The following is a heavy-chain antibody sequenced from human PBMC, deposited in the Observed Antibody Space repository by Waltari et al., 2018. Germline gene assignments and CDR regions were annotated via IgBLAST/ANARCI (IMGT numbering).Heavy chain of an antibody. D-gene: IGHD1-26*01. V-gene: IGHV4-59*01. CDR3: ARVGEWEPYDAFDI. CDR2: IYYSGST. CDR1: GGSISSYY. Sequence: QVQLQESGPGLVKPSETLSLTCTVSGGSISSYYWSWIRQPPGKGLEWIGYIYYSGSTNYNPSLKSRVTISVDTSKNQFSLKLSSVTAADTAVYYCARVGEWEPYDAFDIWGQGTMVTVSS. J-gene: IGHJ3*02.